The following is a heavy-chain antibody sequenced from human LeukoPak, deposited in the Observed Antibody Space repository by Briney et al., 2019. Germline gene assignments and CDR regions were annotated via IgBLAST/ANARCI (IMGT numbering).Heavy chain of an antibody. CDR2: IIPILGIA. D-gene: IGHD2-21*01. J-gene: IGHJ3*02. CDR1: GGTFSSYT. Sequence: GASVKVSCKASGGTFSSYTISWVRQAPGQGLEWMGRIIPILGIANYAQKFQGRVTITADKSTSTDYMELSSLRSEDTAVYYCARGIRSSFAFDIWGQGTMVTVSS. V-gene: IGHV1-69*02. CDR3: ARGIRSSFAFDI.